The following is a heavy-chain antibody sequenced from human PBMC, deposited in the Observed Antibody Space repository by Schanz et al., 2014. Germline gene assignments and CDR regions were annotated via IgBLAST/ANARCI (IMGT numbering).Heavy chain of an antibody. CDR1: GFSFSGSG. D-gene: IGHD3-3*01. J-gene: IGHJ4*02. Sequence: VQLVESGGGVVQPGGSLRLSCAASGFSFSGSGMHWVRQAPGKGLEWVSGISWNSGSIGYEDSVKGRFTISRDNAKNSLYLQMNSLRAEDTALYFCVKDIYDFWSGNFDYWGQGTLVTVSS. CDR2: ISWNSGSI. CDR3: VKDIYDFWSGNFDY. V-gene: IGHV3-9*01.